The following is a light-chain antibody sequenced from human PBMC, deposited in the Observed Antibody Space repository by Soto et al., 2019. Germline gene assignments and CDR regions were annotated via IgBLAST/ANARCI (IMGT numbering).Light chain of an antibody. CDR2: RDS. Sequence: SYELTQPPSVSVSPGQTARITCFGDALPKQYAYWYQQKPGRAPLLVIYRDSERPSGIPERFSGSSSGTTVTLTISGVQAEDEADYYCQSADSSGTYRVFGGGTKLTVL. V-gene: IGLV3-25*03. CDR1: ALPKQY. J-gene: IGLJ3*02. CDR3: QSADSSGTYRV.